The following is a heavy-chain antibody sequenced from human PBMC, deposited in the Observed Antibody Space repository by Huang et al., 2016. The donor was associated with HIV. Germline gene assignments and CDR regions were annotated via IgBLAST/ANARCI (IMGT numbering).Heavy chain of an antibody. Sequence: QVQLVESGGGVVQPGRSLRISCAAFGFTCNKFDMHWVRQAPGKGREWVAIRSYDGSSKYHADSVKGRFTISRDNSKNTLYLQMNSLRVADTAVYYCAKDGRGSGTYYDYFEYWGQGTLVTVSS. CDR1: GFTCNKFD. D-gene: IGHD1-26*01. CDR3: AKDGRGSGTYYDYFEY. V-gene: IGHV3-30*18. CDR2: RSYDGSSK. J-gene: IGHJ4*02.